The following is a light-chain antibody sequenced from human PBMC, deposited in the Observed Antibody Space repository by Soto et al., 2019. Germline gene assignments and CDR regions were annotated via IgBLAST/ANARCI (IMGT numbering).Light chain of an antibody. Sequence: EIVLTQSPGTLSLSPGERATLTCRASQSVTSSYLAWYQQKPGQAPRLLMYGASSRATGIPDRFSGSGSGTDFPLTISRLEPEDFAVYYCHQYGSSPLTFGPGTKVDIK. CDR2: GAS. CDR3: HQYGSSPLT. J-gene: IGKJ3*01. CDR1: QSVTSSY. V-gene: IGKV3-20*01.